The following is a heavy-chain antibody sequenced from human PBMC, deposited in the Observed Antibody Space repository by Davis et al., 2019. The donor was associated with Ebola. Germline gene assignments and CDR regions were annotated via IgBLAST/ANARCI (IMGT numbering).Heavy chain of an antibody. V-gene: IGHV3-64D*06. CDR3: VKDRRGSYAFDI. J-gene: IGHJ3*02. CDR2: INDNGGTT. Sequence: GESLKISCSASGFTFNNYAMHWVRQAPGRGLDFVSGINDNGGTTHYADSVKSRFTISRDDSRSTVYLQMSSLTVEDTALYYCVKDRRGSYAFDIWGQGTMVTVSS. CDR1: GFTFNNYA. D-gene: IGHD1-26*01.